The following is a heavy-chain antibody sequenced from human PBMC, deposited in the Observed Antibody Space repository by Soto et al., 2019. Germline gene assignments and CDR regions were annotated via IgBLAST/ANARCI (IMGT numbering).Heavy chain of an antibody. CDR2: IIPIFGTA. Sequence: SVKVSCKASGGTFSSYAISWVRQAPGQGLEWMGGIIPIFGTANYAQKFQGRVTITADESTSTAYMELSSLRSEDTAVYYCASGINYYDSSGHGGAFDYWGQGTLVTVSS. CDR1: GGTFSSYA. CDR3: ASGINYYDSSGHGGAFDY. J-gene: IGHJ4*02. V-gene: IGHV1-69*13. D-gene: IGHD3-22*01.